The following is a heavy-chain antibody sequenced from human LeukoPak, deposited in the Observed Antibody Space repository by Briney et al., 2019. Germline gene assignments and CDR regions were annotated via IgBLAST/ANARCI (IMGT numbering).Heavy chain of an antibody. J-gene: IGHJ3*02. CDR3: ARGASTSSGSYYRPYDAFDI. V-gene: IGHV3-13*01. CDR1: GFTFSSYD. Sequence: GGSLRLSCAACGFTFSSYDMHWVRQATGKGLEWVSAIGTAGDTYYPGSVKGRFTISRENAKNSLYLQMNSLRAGDTAVYYCARGASTSSGSYYRPYDAFDIWGQGTMVTVSS. D-gene: IGHD3-10*01. CDR2: IGTAGDT.